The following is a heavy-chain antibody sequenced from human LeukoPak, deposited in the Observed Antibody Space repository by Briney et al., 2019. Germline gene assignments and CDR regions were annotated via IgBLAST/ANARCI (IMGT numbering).Heavy chain of an antibody. CDR3: ARRSYYYYMDV. CDR2: ISSSGSTI. CDR1: GYTFSDYY. Sequence: TGGSLRLSCAASGYTFSDYYMSWIRQAPGKGLEWVSYISSSGSTIYYADSVKGRFTISRDNAKNSLYLQMNSLRAEDTAVYYCARRSYYYYMDVWGKGTTVTVSS. V-gene: IGHV3-11*04. J-gene: IGHJ6*03.